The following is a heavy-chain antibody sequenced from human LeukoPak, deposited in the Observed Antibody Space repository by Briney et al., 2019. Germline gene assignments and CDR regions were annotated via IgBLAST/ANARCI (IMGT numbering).Heavy chain of an antibody. CDR2: ISAYNGNT. Sequence: GASVKVSCKASGYTFTSYGISWVRQAPGQGLEWMGWISAYNGNTNYAQKLRGRVTMTTDTSTSTAYMELRSLRSDDTAVYYCARDRDSDAPGADAFDIWGQGTMVTVSS. V-gene: IGHV1-18*01. CDR1: GYTFTSYG. CDR3: ARDRDSDAPGADAFDI. J-gene: IGHJ3*02. D-gene: IGHD7-27*01.